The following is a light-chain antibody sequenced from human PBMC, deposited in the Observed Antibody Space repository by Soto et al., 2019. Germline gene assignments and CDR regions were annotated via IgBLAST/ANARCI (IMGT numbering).Light chain of an antibody. Sequence: EIVMTQSPATLSVSPGERATLSCRASQSVSSNLAWYQQKPGQGPRLLIYAASTRATGIPARFSGSGSGTEFTLTISSLQSEDFAVYYCHQYNNWPPITFGPGTKVDIK. CDR2: AAS. CDR1: QSVSSN. J-gene: IGKJ3*01. V-gene: IGKV3-15*01. CDR3: HQYNNWPPIT.